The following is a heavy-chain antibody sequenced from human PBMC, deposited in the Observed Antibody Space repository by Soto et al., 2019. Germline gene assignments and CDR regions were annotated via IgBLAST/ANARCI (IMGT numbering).Heavy chain of an antibody. V-gene: IGHV1-18*01. Sequence: ASVKVSCKDSGYTFTSYGISWVRQAPGQGLEWMGWISAYNGNTNYAQKLQGRVTMTTDTSTSTAYMELRSLRSDDTAVYYCARSGCSGGSCYSYYFDYWGQGTLVTAPQ. D-gene: IGHD2-15*01. J-gene: IGHJ4*02. CDR1: GYTFTSYG. CDR3: ARSGCSGGSCYSYYFDY. CDR2: ISAYNGNT.